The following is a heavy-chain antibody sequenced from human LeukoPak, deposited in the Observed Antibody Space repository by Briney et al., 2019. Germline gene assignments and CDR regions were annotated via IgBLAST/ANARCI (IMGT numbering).Heavy chain of an antibody. CDR3: ASRYCSSTSCYYYYGMDV. CDR2: ISGSGGST. CDR1: GFTFSSYA. Sequence: GGSLRLSCAASGFTFSSYAMSWVRQAPGKGLEWVSAISGSGGSTYYADSVKGWFTISRDNSKNTLYLQMNSLRAEDTAVYYCASRYCSSTSCYYYYGMDVWGQGTTVTVSS. J-gene: IGHJ6*02. V-gene: IGHV3-23*01. D-gene: IGHD2-2*01.